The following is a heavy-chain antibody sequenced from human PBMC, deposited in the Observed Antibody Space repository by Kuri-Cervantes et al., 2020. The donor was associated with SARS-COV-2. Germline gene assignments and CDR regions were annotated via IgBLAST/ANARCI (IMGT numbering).Heavy chain of an antibody. Sequence: GGSLRLSCAASGFTFSSYEMNWVRQAPGKGLEWVSYISSSGSTIYYADSVKGRFTISRDNSKNTLYLQMNSLRAEDTAVYYCARDRAGVRRSGYFDYWGQGTLVTVSS. D-gene: IGHD3-3*01. J-gene: IGHJ4*02. CDR1: GFTFSSYE. CDR3: ARDRAGVRRSGYFDY. V-gene: IGHV3-48*03. CDR2: ISSSGSTI.